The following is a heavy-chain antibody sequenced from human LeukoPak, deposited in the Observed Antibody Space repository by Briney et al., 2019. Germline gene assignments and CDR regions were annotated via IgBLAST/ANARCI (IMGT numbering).Heavy chain of an antibody. CDR1: GFTFDDFA. CDR2: ILWNSAYI. V-gene: IGHV3-9*03. Sequence: PGGSLSLSCAASGFTFDDFAMHWVRQAPGKGLEWVSGILWNSAYIAYAASEKGRFTISRDNATNSLYLEMNSLRPEDMALYYCARGGLLDYWGQGTLVTVSS. J-gene: IGHJ4*02. CDR3: ARGGLLDY. D-gene: IGHD2-21*02.